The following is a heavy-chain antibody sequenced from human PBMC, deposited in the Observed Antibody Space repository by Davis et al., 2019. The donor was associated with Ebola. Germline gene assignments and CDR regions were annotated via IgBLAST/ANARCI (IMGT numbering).Heavy chain of an antibody. Sequence: GESLKISCAASGFTFSDYYMSWIRQAPGKGLEWVSYISSSSSYTNYADSVKGRFTISRDNAKNSLSMQMNSLRAEETAVYYCVSGDGRGSSYDMDVWGQGTTVTVSS. D-gene: IGHD5-12*01. V-gene: IGHV3-11*03. J-gene: IGHJ6*02. CDR1: GFTFSDYY. CDR3: VSGDGRGSSYDMDV. CDR2: ISSSSSYT.